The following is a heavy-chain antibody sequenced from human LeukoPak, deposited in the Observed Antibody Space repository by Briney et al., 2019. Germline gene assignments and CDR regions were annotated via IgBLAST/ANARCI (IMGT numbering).Heavy chain of an antibody. CDR3: ARDGHRMYYYGGSDYHFDY. J-gene: IGHJ4*02. V-gene: IGHV1-18*01. CDR1: GYTFTSYG. D-gene: IGHD3-22*01. Sequence: ASVKVSCKASGYTFTSYGISWVRQAPGQGLEWMGWISAYNGNTNYAQKIQGRVTMTTDTSTSTAYMELRSLRSDDTALYYCARDGHRMYYYGGSDYHFDYWGQGTLGTVSS. CDR2: ISAYNGNT.